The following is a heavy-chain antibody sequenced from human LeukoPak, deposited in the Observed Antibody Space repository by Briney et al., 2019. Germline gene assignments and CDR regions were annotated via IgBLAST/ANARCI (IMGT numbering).Heavy chain of an antibody. CDR3: TRLRGDIVVVPAAIFDY. Sequence: GGSLRLSCTASGFTFGAYAMSRVRQAPGKGLEWVGFIRSKAYGGTTEYAASVKGRFTISRDDSKSIAYLQMNSLKTEDTAVYYCTRLRGDIVVVPAAIFDYWGQGTLVTVSS. D-gene: IGHD2-2*01. CDR2: IRSKAYGGTT. CDR1: GFTFGAYA. J-gene: IGHJ4*02. V-gene: IGHV3-49*04.